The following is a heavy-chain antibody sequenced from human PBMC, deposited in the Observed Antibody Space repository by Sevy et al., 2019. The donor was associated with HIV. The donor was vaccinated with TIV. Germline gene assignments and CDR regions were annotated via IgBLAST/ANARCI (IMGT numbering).Heavy chain of an antibody. CDR2: IIPVFGSA. V-gene: IGHV1-69*13. J-gene: IGHJ6*02. Sequence: SVKVSCKASGDTFGNYAIAWVRQAPGQGLEWMGGIIPVFGSANSAQKFQDRVTITADVSKSTAYMELRSLTSEDTAVYYCARSNPDGYNYSYYYGMDVWGQGTTVTVSS. CDR1: GDTFGNYA. D-gene: IGHD5-12*01. CDR3: ARSNPDGYNYSYYYGMDV.